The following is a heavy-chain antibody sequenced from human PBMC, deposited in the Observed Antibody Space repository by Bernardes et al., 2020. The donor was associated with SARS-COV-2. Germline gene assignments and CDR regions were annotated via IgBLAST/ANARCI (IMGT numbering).Heavy chain of an antibody. Sequence: GGSLRLPCAAPGFTFGDFCMGWVPPAPGKGLEWGSGINLDGGSTGYADSVKGRFTISRDNAKNSLYLQMNSLRAEDTALYHCARGWRDGYNSGKLFDYWGQGTLVTVSS. V-gene: IGHV3-20*01. D-gene: IGHD5-12*01. CDR2: INLDGGST. J-gene: IGHJ4*02. CDR1: GFTFGDFC. CDR3: ARGWRDGYNSGKLFDY.